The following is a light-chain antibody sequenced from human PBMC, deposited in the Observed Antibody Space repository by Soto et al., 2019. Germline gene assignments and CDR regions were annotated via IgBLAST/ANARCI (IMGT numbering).Light chain of an antibody. CDR2: DVS. CDR1: QSVSNNY. J-gene: IGKJ3*01. CDR3: QQYGSLPFT. Sequence: EIVLTQSPGTLSLSPGERATLSCRASQSVSNNYFAWYQQKHGQTPRLLIYDVSNRATGIPDRFSGSASGTDFTLPISRLEPEDFAVYYCQQYGSLPFTFGPGTKVDIK. V-gene: IGKV3-20*01.